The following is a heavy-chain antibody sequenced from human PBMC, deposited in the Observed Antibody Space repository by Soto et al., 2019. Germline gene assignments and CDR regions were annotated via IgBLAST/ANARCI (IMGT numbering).Heavy chain of an antibody. J-gene: IGHJ4*02. Sequence: SETLSLTCNVSGFAISRGYYWSWVRQPPGKGLEWIGSIYPSVSSYHDPSLESRLTLSIDTSKNQFSLKLASVTAADTALYYCAREKVGTTFFDNWGQGTQVTVSS. D-gene: IGHD1-1*01. CDR3: AREKVGTTFFDN. V-gene: IGHV4-38-2*02. CDR1: GFAISRGYY. CDR2: IYPSVSS.